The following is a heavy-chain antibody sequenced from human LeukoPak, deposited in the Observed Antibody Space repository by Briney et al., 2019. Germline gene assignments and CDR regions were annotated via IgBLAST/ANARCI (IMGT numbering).Heavy chain of an antibody. Sequence: SETLSLTCTASGGSISSYYWSWLRQPPGKGLEYIGNTHYSGATNYNASLKSRVTISLDTSGNQFSLKLSSVTAADTAVYYCASGYCGGACQLGGVDMWGQGTMVTVSS. D-gene: IGHD2-21*02. J-gene: IGHJ3*02. CDR1: GGSISSYY. CDR2: THYSGAT. CDR3: ASGYCGGACQLGGVDM. V-gene: IGHV4-59*01.